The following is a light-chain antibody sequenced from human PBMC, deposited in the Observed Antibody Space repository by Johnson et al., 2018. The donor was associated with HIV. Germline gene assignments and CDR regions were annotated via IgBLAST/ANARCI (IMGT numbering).Light chain of an antibody. Sequence: QSVLTQPPSVSAAPGQKVTISCSGSSSNIGNNYVSWYQNLPGTAPKLLIYDNNKRPSGIPDRFSGSKSGTSATLGITGLQTGDEADYYCGTWDSSLSGVFGTGTKVTVL. CDR1: SSNIGNNY. J-gene: IGLJ1*01. CDR2: DNN. V-gene: IGLV1-51*01. CDR3: GTWDSSLSGV.